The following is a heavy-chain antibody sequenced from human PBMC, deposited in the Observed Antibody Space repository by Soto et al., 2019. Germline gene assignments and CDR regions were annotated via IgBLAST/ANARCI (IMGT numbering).Heavy chain of an antibody. D-gene: IGHD2-15*01. CDR2: IYYSGST. Sequence: QVQLQESGPGLVKPSQTLSLTCTVSGGAISIGGYYWSWLRQHPGKGLEWIGYIYYSGSTYYNTSLKSRVTISVYSSKNQFSLKLSSVTAADTAVYYCAREVDLDACDIWGQGTMVTVSS. J-gene: IGHJ3*02. CDR1: GGAISIGGYY. V-gene: IGHV4-31*03. CDR3: AREVDLDACDI.